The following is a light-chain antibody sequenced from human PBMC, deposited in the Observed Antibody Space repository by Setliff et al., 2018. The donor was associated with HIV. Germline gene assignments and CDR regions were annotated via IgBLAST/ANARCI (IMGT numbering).Light chain of an antibody. J-gene: IGLJ1*01. V-gene: IGLV2-23*01. CDR2: QAT. Sequence: SALTQPASVSGSPGQSTTISCTGTSSDIGRYNLVSWYQQYPGKAPKLMIYQATKRPSGASNRFSGSKSGNTASLTISGLQAEDEADYYCCSNTGSNTYVFGSGTKVTVL. CDR1: SSDIGRYNL. CDR3: CSNTGSNTYV.